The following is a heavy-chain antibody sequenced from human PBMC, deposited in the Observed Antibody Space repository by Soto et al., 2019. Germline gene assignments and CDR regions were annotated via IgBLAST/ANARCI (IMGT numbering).Heavy chain of an antibody. CDR2: IYWDDDE. Sequence: QITLKESGPTLVKPAQTLTLTCTFSGFSLSTTAEGVGWIRQPPGKALEWLALIYWDDDERYGPSLKSRLTITNYTSKTQVFLTLTNVDPVDTATYYCAHGSCSSADCYPNPYLDYWGQGILVTVSS. D-gene: IGHD2-2*01. V-gene: IGHV2-5*05. CDR1: GFSLSTTAEG. J-gene: IGHJ4*02. CDR3: AHGSCSSADCYPNPYLDY.